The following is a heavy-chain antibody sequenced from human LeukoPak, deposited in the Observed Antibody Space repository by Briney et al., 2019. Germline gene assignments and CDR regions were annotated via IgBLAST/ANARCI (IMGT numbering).Heavy chain of an antibody. Sequence: GESLKISCKGSGYSFTSYWIGWVRQMPGKGLEWMGIIYPGDSDTRYSPSFQGQVTTSADKSISTAYLQWSSLKASDTAMYYCARPNLDYYDSSGYPDAFDIWGQGTMVTVSS. J-gene: IGHJ3*02. D-gene: IGHD3-22*01. CDR1: GYSFTSYW. CDR3: ARPNLDYYDSSGYPDAFDI. V-gene: IGHV5-51*01. CDR2: IYPGDSDT.